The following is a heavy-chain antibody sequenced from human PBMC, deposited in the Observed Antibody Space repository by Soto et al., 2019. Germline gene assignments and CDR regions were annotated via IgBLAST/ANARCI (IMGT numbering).Heavy chain of an antibody. V-gene: IGHV4-59*01. CDR2: TSYTGST. Sequence: SETLSLTCFVSGGSITSYHWSWIRQFPGKGLEWIGYTSYTGSTNYNPSLKSRVTISVDTSKNQFSLKLSSVTAADTAVYYCARETFVYYDSSGYHEWFDPWGQGTLVTVSS. D-gene: IGHD3-22*01. J-gene: IGHJ5*02. CDR3: ARETFVYYDSSGYHEWFDP. CDR1: GGSITSYH.